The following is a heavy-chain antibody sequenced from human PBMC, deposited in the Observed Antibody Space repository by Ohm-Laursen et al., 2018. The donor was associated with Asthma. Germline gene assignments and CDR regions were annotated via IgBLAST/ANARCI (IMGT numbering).Heavy chain of an antibody. J-gene: IGHJ3*02. CDR1: GFTFSTYA. D-gene: IGHD4-17*01. Sequence: SLRLSCAASGFTFSTYAMNWVRQAPGKGLEWVSDISGNGGRTKYADFVTGRFTISRDNSKNTLYLQMNSLRAEDTAVYYCAKEGADYDRFFDIWGQGTMVTVSS. CDR2: ISGNGGRT. V-gene: IGHV3-23*01. CDR3: AKEGADYDRFFDI.